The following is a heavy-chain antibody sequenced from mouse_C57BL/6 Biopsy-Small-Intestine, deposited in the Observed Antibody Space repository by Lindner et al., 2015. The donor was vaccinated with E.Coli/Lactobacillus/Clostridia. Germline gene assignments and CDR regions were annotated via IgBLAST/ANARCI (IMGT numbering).Heavy chain of an antibody. CDR3: ARTWGTNYVYWFDY. CDR1: GYTFTDHT. V-gene: IGHV1-78*01. D-gene: IGHD2-4*01. CDR2: IYPTDGNT. Sequence: VQLQESGAELVKPGASVKISCKVSGYTFTDHTIHWMKQRPEQGLEWIGYIYPTDGNTKYNEKFKGEAILTADNFKGKATLTADKSSSTAYMQLNSLTSEDSAVYFCARTWGTNYVYWFDYWGQGTTLTVSS. J-gene: IGHJ2*01.